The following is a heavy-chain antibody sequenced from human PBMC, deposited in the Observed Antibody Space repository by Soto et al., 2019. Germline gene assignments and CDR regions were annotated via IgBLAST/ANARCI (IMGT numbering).Heavy chain of an antibody. D-gene: IGHD6-13*01. CDR2: IYYSGST. CDR1: GGSISSYY. V-gene: IGHV4-59*01. CDR3: ARAYSSTGSEYFQH. J-gene: IGHJ1*01. Sequence: SETLSLTCTVSGGSISSYYWSWIRQPPGKGLEWIGYIYYSGSTNYNPSLKSRVTISVDTSKNQFSLKLSSVTAADTAVYYCARAYSSTGSEYFQHWGQGTLVTVSS.